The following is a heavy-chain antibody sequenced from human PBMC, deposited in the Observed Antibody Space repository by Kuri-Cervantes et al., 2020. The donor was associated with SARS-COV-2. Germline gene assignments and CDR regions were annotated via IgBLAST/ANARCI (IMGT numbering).Heavy chain of an antibody. D-gene: IGHD3-3*01. V-gene: IGHV1-24*01. CDR3: ARALNDLWSGYYSSWYFDL. CDR2: FDPEDGET. J-gene: IGHJ2*01. Sequence: ASVKVSCKVSGYTLTELSMHWVRQAPGKGLEWMGGFDPEDGETIYAQKFQGRVTMTEDTSTDTAYMELSRLRSDDTAVYYRARALNDLWSGYYSSWYFDLWGRGTLVTVSS. CDR1: GYTLTELS.